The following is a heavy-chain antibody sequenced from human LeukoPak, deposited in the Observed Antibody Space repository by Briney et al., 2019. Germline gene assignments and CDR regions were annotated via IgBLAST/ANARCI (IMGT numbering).Heavy chain of an antibody. CDR1: GGSISSYY. V-gene: IGHV4-59*01. CDR2: IYYSGRT. Sequence: SETLSLTCTVSGGSISSYYWSWIRQPPGKGLEWIGYIYYSGRTNYNPSLKSRVTISVDTSKNQFSLKLSSVTAADTAVYYCARVLRYGGVIVMIDYWGQGTLVTVSS. D-gene: IGHD3-16*02. CDR3: ARVLRYGGVIVMIDY. J-gene: IGHJ4*02.